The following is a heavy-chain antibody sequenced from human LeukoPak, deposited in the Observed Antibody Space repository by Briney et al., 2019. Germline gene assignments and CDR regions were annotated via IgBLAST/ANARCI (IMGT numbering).Heavy chain of an antibody. V-gene: IGHV1-2*02. CDR1: GYTFTGYY. D-gene: IGHD6-19*01. J-gene: IGHJ4*02. CDR3: AISYGRVAGTDFDY. Sequence: AASVKVSCKASGYTFTGYYMDWVRQAPGQGLEWMGWMNPSSGERKYVQSFQGRVTLTRDTSITTAYMELSSLTSDDTAVYYCAISYGRVAGTDFDYWGRGTLVSVAS. CDR2: MNPSSGER.